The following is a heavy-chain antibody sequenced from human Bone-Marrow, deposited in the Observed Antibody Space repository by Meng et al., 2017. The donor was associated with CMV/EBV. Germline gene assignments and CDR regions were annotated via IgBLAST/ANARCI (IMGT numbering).Heavy chain of an antibody. CDR1: GFTVSSNY. V-gene: IGHV3-53*01. Sequence: GESLKISCTASGFTVSSNYMSWVRQAPGKGLEWVSVIYSGGSTYYADSVKGRFTISRANSKNTLYLQMNSLRAEDTAVYYCASSLHWGQGKLVPVSS. CDR2: IYSGGST. CDR3: ASSLH. J-gene: IGHJ4*02.